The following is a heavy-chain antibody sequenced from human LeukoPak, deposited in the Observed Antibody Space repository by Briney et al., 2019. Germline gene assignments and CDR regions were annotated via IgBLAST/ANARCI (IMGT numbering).Heavy chain of an antibody. CDR2: TSYDGIHQ. J-gene: IGHJ4*02. CDR3: ARDNIAGSGSSD. Sequence: PGRSLRLSCTDSGFTFSRSAMHWVRQAPGKGLEWVAVTSYDGIHQYYADSVQGRFTISRDNSKNTLYLQMNSLRVEDTAVYYCARDNIAGSGSSDWGQGTLVTVSS. D-gene: IGHD3-10*01. CDR1: GFTFSRSA. V-gene: IGHV3-30-3*01.